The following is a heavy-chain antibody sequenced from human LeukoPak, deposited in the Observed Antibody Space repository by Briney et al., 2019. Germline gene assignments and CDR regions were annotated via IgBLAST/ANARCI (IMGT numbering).Heavy chain of an antibody. J-gene: IGHJ4*02. CDR3: ARAPYSSGWYGKGYYFDY. D-gene: IGHD6-19*01. Sequence: GGSLRLSCAASGFTFSDYYMSWIRQAPGKGMEWVSYIRMSGRTIYYADSVKGRFTISRDNAKNSLYLQMNSLRAEDTAVYYCARAPYSSGWYGKGYYFDYWGQGTLVTVSS. V-gene: IGHV3-11*04. CDR2: IRMSGRTI. CDR1: GFTFSDYY.